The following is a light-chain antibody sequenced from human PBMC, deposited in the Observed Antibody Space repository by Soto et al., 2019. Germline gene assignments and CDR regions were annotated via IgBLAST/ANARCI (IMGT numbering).Light chain of an antibody. J-gene: IGKJ1*01. Sequence: DIQMTQSPSSLSASVGDRVTITCRASQGISTNLAWYQQKPGKVPKPLIYAASTLQSAVPSRFSGSGSGTDFTITISSLQPEDVATYYCQKYNSAPRTFGQGTKVEVK. CDR3: QKYNSAPRT. CDR2: AAS. V-gene: IGKV1-27*01. CDR1: QGISTN.